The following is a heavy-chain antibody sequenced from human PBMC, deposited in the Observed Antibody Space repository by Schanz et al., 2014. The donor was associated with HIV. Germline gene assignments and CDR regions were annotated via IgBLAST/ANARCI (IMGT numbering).Heavy chain of an antibody. J-gene: IGHJ6*02. CDR3: AKDRNQYDSRYIGKGNYYYYYGMDV. V-gene: IGHV3-30*18. D-gene: IGHD3-22*01. CDR2: ISYDGTNK. Sequence: QVQLVESGGGVVQPGRSLRLSCVASGFNFNSYGMHWVRQAPGKGLEWVAVISYDGTNKKFANSVKGRFTISRDNSKNTVYLQAKSLRPEDTAVYYCAKDRNQYDSRYIGKGNYYYYYGMDVWGQGTTVTVSS. CDR1: GFNFNSYG.